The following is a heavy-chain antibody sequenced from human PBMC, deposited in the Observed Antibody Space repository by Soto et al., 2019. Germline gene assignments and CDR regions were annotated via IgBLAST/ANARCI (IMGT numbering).Heavy chain of an antibody. V-gene: IGHV4-39*01. CDR1: GGSISSSSYY. J-gene: IGHJ5*02. CDR2: IYYSGST. CDR3: ACPTGTYNWFDP. Sequence: SETRSLTCTVSGGSISSSSYYWGWIRQPPGKGLEWIGSIYYSGSTYYNPSLKSRVTISVDTSKNQFSLKLSSVTAADTAVYYGACPTGTYNWFDPWGQGTLVTVSS. D-gene: IGHD1-1*01.